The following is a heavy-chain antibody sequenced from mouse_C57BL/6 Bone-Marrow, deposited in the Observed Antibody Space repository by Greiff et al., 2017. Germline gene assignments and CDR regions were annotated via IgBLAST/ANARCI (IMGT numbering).Heavy chain of an antibody. CDR1: GFTFSNYW. CDR3: AGYAMDY. CDR2: IRLKSDNYAT. Sequence: EVKVEESGGGLVQPGGSMKLSCVASGFTFSNYWMNWVRQSPEKGLEWVAQIRLKSDNYATHYAESVKGRFTISRDDSKSSVYLQMNNVRAEDTEIYYCAGYAMDYWGQGTTVTVSS. V-gene: IGHV6-3*01. J-gene: IGHJ4*01.